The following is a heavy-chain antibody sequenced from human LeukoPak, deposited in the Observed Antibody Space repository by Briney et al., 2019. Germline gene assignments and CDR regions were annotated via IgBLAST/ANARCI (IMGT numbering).Heavy chain of an antibody. CDR2: IDPNGGST. J-gene: IGHJ4*02. CDR1: GYTFTNYY. Sequence: GASVKVSCKASGYTFTNYYMHWVRQAPGQGLEWVGIIDPNGGSTTYAQKFQGRLTMTRDKSTSTVYMELSSLRSEDTAVYYCAKDGRTITANPSYFDFWGQGALVTVSS. V-gene: IGHV1-46*01. CDR3: AKDGRTITANPSYFDF. D-gene: IGHD1-14*01.